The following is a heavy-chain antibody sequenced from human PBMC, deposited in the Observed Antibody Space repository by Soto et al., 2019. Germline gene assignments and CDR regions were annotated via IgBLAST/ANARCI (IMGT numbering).Heavy chain of an antibody. Sequence: QVQLVQSGAEVKKPGSSVKVSCKASGGTFRRYSISWVRQAPGQGLEWMGGITPMFGTPNYAQKFQGRVTITADESTSTAYMELSSLRSEDTAMYYCARDGTLYASSAYYYLYWGQGTLVTVSS. CDR1: GGTFRRYS. V-gene: IGHV1-69*01. CDR2: ITPMFGTP. J-gene: IGHJ4*02. CDR3: ARDGTLYASSAYYYLY. D-gene: IGHD3-22*01.